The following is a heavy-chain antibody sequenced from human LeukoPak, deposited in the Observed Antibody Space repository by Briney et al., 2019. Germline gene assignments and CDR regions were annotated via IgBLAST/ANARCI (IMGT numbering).Heavy chain of an antibody. D-gene: IGHD3-10*01. CDR3: ARSGPRITMVRGVIISVPIRRYFDY. CDR1: GGSFSGYY. V-gene: IGHV4-34*01. J-gene: IGHJ4*02. Sequence: SETLSLTCAVYGGSFSGYYWSWIRQPPXXXXXXIXXIXXXXSTXXXPSLKSRVTISVDTSKNQFSLKLSSVTAADTAVYYCARSGPRITMVRGVIISVPIRRYFDYWGQGTLVTVSS. CDR2: IXXXXST.